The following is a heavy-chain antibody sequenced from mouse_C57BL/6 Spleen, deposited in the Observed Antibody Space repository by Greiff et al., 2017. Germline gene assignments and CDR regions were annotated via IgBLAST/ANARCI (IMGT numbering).Heavy chain of an antibody. V-gene: IGHV1-63*01. CDR2: IYPGGGYT. J-gene: IGHJ3*01. D-gene: IGHD1-1*01. CDR1: GYTFTNYW. Sequence: VKLMESGAELVRPGTSVKMSCKASGYTFTNYWIGWAKQRPGHGLEWIGDIYPGGGYTNYNEKFKGKATLTADKSSSAAYMQFSSLTSEDSAIYYCARSGGSSYPFAYWGQGTLVTVSA. CDR3: ARSGGSSYPFAY.